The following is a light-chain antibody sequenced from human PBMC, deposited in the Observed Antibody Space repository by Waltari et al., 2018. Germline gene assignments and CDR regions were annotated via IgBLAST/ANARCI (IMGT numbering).Light chain of an antibody. CDR3: LQSVQVPVT. CDR1: QSLLYSNGNNY. Sequence: DIVLTQSPLSLPVTPGEPASISCRSSQSLLYSNGNNYLNWYLQKSGLPPQLLIYMGSTRASGVPDRFSGSGSGTDFTLQISRVEAEDVGVYYCLQSVQVPVTFGGGTKVEIK. J-gene: IGKJ4*01. CDR2: MGS. V-gene: IGKV2-28*01.